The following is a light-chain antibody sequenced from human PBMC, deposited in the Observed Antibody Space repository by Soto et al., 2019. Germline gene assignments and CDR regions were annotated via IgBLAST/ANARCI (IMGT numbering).Light chain of an antibody. CDR3: QQYGSSPT. V-gene: IGKV3-20*01. J-gene: IGKJ1*01. CDR1: QSVSSNY. Sequence: EIVLTQSPGTLSLSPGERATLSCRSSQSVSSNYLAWYQQKPDQAPRLVIYDVSGRATGIPDRFSGSGSGTDFTLTISRLEPEDFAVYYCQQYGSSPTFGQGTKVKSN. CDR2: DVS.